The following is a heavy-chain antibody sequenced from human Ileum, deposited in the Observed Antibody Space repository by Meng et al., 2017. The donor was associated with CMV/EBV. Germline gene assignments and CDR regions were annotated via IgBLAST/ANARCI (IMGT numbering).Heavy chain of an antibody. J-gene: IGHJ5*02. CDR1: GASISSGDYY. D-gene: IGHD6-13*01. CDR2: IFFSGNT. Sequence: QVDLQVSGPGLVNPSQTLSLSGTVSGASISSGDYYWSWIRTPPGKGLECIGYIFFSGNTYYNPSLNNRVIISIDTPRNQFSLKVDSVTAADTAVYYCARFRIAALGNLFDPWGHGTLVTVSS. CDR3: ARFRIAALGNLFDP. V-gene: IGHV4-30-4*08.